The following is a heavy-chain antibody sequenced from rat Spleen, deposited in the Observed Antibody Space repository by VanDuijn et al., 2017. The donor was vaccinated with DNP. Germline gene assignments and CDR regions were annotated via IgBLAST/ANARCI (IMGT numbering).Heavy chain of an antibody. CDR3: ARDGGLLQCLDY. Sequence: EVQLVESGGDLVQPGRSLKLSCVASGFTFNNYWMTWIRQVPGKGLEWVASITSSGGSTYYPDSVKGRFTISRDNAKNTLYLQMNSLRSEDTATYYCARDGGLLQCLDYWGQGVMVTVSS. CDR2: ITSSGGST. J-gene: IGHJ2*01. CDR1: GFTFNNYW. V-gene: IGHV5-31*01. D-gene: IGHD1-1*01.